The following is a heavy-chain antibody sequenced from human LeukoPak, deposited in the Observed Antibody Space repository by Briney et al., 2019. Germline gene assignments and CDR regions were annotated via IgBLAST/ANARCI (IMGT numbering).Heavy chain of an antibody. CDR3: GRGVTTSDY. CDR2: IWYDGSNK. D-gene: IGHD4-17*01. V-gene: IGHV3-33*01. CDR1: GFTFSNYA. Sequence: QPGRSLRHSCAASGFTFSNYAMNWVRQAPGKGQEWVAVIWYDGSNKYYADSVKGRFTISRDNSKNTLYLQMNSLGAEDTAVYYCGRGVTTSDYWGQGTLVTVSS. J-gene: IGHJ4*02.